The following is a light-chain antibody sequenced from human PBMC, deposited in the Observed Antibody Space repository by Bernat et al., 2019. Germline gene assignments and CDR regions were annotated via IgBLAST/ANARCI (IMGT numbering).Light chain of an antibody. CDR1: SSDVGGYNY. V-gene: IGLV2-14*01. Sequence: QSALTQPASVSGSPGQSITISCTGTSSDVGGYNYVSWYQQHPGKAPILMIYDVSNRPSGVSNRFSGSKAGNTASLTIAGLQAEDEADYYCSSDTSSSTYVFGTGTKVTVL. CDR2: DVS. CDR3: SSDTSSSTYV. J-gene: IGLJ1*01.